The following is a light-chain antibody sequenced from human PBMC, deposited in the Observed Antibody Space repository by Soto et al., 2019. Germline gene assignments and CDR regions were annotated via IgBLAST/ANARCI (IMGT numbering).Light chain of an antibody. J-gene: IGLJ1*01. CDR3: CSYAGSWTYV. CDR2: EVS. V-gene: IGLV2-23*02. Sequence: QSALTQPASVSGSPGQSITISCTGTSSDVGSYHLVSWYQQHPGKAPKLMIYEVSKRPSGVSNRFSGSKSGNTASLTISGLQAEDEADYFCCSYAGSWTYVFGTGTKLTV. CDR1: SSDVGSYHL.